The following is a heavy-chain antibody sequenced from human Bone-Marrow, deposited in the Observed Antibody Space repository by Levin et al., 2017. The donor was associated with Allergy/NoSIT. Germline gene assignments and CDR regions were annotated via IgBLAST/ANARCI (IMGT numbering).Heavy chain of an antibody. V-gene: IGHV3-7*01. CDR3: ATDYGGNSRG. J-gene: IGHJ4*02. D-gene: IGHD4-23*01. Sequence: GGSLRLSCAASGFTFNSYSMSWVRQSPGKGLEWVANIKKDGSEENYVDSVKGRFTISRDNAKNSLYLQMNSLRDEDTAVYYCATDYGGNSRGWAQGTLVTVPS. CDR1: GFTFNSYS. CDR2: IKKDGSEE.